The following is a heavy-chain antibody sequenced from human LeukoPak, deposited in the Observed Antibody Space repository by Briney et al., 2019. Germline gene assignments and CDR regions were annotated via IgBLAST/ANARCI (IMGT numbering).Heavy chain of an antibody. V-gene: IGHV3-21*01. J-gene: IGHJ4*02. Sequence: TGGSLRLSCAASGFTFSSYSMNWVRQAPGKGLEWVSSISSSSSYIYYADSVKGRFTISRDNAKNSLYLQMNSLRAEDTAVYYCARGLTAARPYYFDYWGQGTLVTVSS. D-gene: IGHD6-6*01. CDR1: GFTFSSYS. CDR2: ISSSSSYI. CDR3: ARGLTAARPYYFDY.